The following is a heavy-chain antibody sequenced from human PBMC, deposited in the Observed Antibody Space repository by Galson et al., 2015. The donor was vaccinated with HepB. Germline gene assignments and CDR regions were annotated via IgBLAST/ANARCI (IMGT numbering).Heavy chain of an antibody. D-gene: IGHD5-18*01. CDR3: ARTETQDVDTAMVSWNY. V-gene: IGHV1-18*01. CDR2: ISAYNGNT. J-gene: IGHJ4*02. CDR1: GYTFTSYG. Sequence: SVKVSCKASGYTFTSYGISWVRQAPGQGLEWMGWISAYNGNTNYAQKLQGRVTMTTDTSTSTAYMELRSLRSDDTAVYYCARTETQDVDTAMVSWNYWGQGTLVTVSS.